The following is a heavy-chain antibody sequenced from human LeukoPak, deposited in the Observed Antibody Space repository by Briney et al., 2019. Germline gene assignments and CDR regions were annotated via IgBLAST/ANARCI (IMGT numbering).Heavy chain of an antibody. V-gene: IGHV4-59*08. J-gene: IGHJ5*02. CDR1: GGSISSYY. CDR2: IYYSGST. Sequence: SETPSLTCTVSGGSISSYYWSWIRQPPGKGLEWIGYIYYSGSTNYNPSLKSRVTISVDTSKNQFSLKLSSVTAADTAVYYCARGSGIAAAGTVTNWFDPWGQGTLVTVSS. D-gene: IGHD6-13*01. CDR3: ARGSGIAAAGTVTNWFDP.